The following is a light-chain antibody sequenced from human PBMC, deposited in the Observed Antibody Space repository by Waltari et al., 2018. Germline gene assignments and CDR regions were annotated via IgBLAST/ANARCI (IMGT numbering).Light chain of an antibody. CDR2: DTS. CDR3: QQRRDWPLT. CDR1: QSVTNY. V-gene: IGKV3-11*01. J-gene: IGKJ4*01. Sequence: IVFTQSPAILSLSPGERASLSCRASQSVTNYLAWYQQKPGQAPRLLIYDTSNRTTGIPARFSVSGFGTDFTLTISSLEPEDFAVYYCQQRRDWPLTFGGGTKVEIK.